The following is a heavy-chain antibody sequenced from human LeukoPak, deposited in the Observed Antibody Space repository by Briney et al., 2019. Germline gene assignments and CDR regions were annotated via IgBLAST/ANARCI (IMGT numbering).Heavy chain of an antibody. CDR3: ARALSVAGQVDY. Sequence: GASVKVSCKASGYTFTSYYMHWVRQAPGQGLEWMGIINPSGGSTSYAQKFQGRVTMTRDTSTSTVYMELSGLRSEDTAVYYCARALSVAGQVDYWGQGTLVTVSS. D-gene: IGHD6-19*01. CDR2: INPSGGST. V-gene: IGHV1-46*01. CDR1: GYTFTSYY. J-gene: IGHJ4*02.